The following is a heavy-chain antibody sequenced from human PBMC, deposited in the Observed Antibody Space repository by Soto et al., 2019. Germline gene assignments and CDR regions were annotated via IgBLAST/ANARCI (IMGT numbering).Heavy chain of an antibody. D-gene: IGHD3-22*01. Sequence: PSETLSLTCAVYGGSFSGYYWIWIRQPPGKGLEWIGEINHSGSTNYNPSLKSRVTISVDTSKNQFSLKLSSVTAADTAVYYCAVDYYDSSGYYYDDAFDIWGQGTMVTVSS. CDR3: AVDYYDSSGYYYDDAFDI. V-gene: IGHV4-34*01. CDR2: INHSGST. J-gene: IGHJ3*02. CDR1: GGSFSGYY.